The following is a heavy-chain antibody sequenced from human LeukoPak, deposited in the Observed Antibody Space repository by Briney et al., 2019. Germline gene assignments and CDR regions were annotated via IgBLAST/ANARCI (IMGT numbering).Heavy chain of an antibody. CDR2: ISGSGGST. V-gene: IGHV3-23*01. D-gene: IGHD4-17*01. CDR3: VPQETTVTTF. CDR1: GFTFSTYV. Sequence: GGSLRLSCAASGFTFSTYVMSWVRQAPGKGLEWVSTISGSGGSTHYADSVKGRFTISRDDSKNTLYVQMKSVRAEDTAVYFCVPQETTVTTFWGQGTLVTVSS. J-gene: IGHJ4*02.